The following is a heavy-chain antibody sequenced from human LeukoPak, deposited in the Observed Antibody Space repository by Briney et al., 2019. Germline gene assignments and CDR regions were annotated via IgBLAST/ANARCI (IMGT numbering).Heavy chain of an antibody. V-gene: IGHV4-34*01. CDR3: ARHMGGTQTTVNYYYYYYMDV. J-gene: IGHJ6*03. CDR1: GGSFSGYY. Sequence: SETLSLTCAVYGGSFSGYYWSWIRQPPGKGLEWIGEINHSGSTNYNPSLKSRVTISVDTSKNQFSLKLSSVTAADTAVYYCARHMGGTQTTVNYYYYYYMDVWGKGTTVTVSS. CDR2: INHSGST. D-gene: IGHD4-11*01.